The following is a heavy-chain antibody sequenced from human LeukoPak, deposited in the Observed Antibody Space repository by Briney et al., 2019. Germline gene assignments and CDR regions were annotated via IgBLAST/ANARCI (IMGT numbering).Heavy chain of an antibody. CDR1: GDSISGISYY. CDR3: ARQGAVGATGFDF. Sequence: SETLSLTCSVAGDSISGISYYWGWIRQPPGKGLEWIGKIYYSGSSYNNPSLESRVVISLDTSRNQFSLKLTSVTATDTAVYYCARQGAVGATGFDFWGQGILVTVSS. D-gene: IGHD1-26*01. J-gene: IGHJ4*02. CDR2: IYYSGSS. V-gene: IGHV4-39*01.